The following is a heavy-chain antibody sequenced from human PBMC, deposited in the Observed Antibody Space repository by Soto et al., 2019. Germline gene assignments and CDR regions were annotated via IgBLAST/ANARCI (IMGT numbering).Heavy chain of an antibody. CDR2: IKSKSSGGTT. Sequence: LVESGGGLVKPGGSIRLSCAASGFIFRNAWMSWVRQAPGKGLAWVGRIKSKSSGGTTDYAAPVEGRVTITRDESKSILYLQMTSLTVEDTAVYFCTSEKGWRQSPLDSWGQGALVTVSS. CDR3: TSEKGWRQSPLDS. D-gene: IGHD4-4*01. J-gene: IGHJ5*01. V-gene: IGHV3-15*01. CDR1: GFIFRNAW.